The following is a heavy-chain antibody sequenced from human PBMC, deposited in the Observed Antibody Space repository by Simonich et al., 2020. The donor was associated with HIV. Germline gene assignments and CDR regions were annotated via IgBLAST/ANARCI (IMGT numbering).Heavy chain of an antibody. Sequence: EVQLVESGGGLVQPGGSLRLSCAASGFTFSTYWMHGVRQAPGKVLVGVSRVNSEGRSTSYADSVKGRITISRDNAKNTLYLQMNSLRAEDTAVYYCARDLVGSAFDIWGQGTMVTVSS. CDR3: ARDLVGSAFDI. J-gene: IGHJ3*02. CDR1: GFTFSTYW. CDR2: VNSEGRST. V-gene: IGHV3-74*01. D-gene: IGHD3-9*01.